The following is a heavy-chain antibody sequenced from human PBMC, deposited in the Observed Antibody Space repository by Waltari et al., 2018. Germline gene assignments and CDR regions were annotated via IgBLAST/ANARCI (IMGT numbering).Heavy chain of an antibody. Sequence: EVQLVESGGGLVKPGGSLRLSCAASGFTFSSYSMNWVRQAPGKGLEWVSSISSSSSYIYDADAVKGRFTISRDNAKNSLYLQMNSLRAEDTAVYYCARDPPSSWYEWYFDYWGQGTLVTVSS. J-gene: IGHJ4*02. CDR1: GFTFSSYS. CDR2: ISSSSSYI. D-gene: IGHD6-13*01. V-gene: IGHV3-21*01. CDR3: ARDPPSSWYEWYFDY.